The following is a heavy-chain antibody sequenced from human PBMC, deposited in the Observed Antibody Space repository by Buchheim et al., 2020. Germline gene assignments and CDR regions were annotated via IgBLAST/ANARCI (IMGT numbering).Heavy chain of an antibody. V-gene: IGHV3-48*02. CDR1: GFTFSSYS. J-gene: IGHJ4*02. Sequence: EVQLVESGGGLVQPGGSLRLSCAASGFTFSSYSMNWVRQAPGKGLEWVSYISSSSSTIYYADSVKGRFTISRDNAKNSLYPQMNSLRDEDTAVYYCARDFTVVPAALWYFDYWGQGTL. CDR2: ISSSSSTI. CDR3: ARDFTVVPAALWYFDY. D-gene: IGHD2-2*01.